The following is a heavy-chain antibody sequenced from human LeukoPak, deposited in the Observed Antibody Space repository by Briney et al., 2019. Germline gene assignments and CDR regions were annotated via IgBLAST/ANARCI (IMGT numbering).Heavy chain of an antibody. CDR1: GFTFRSYG. D-gene: IGHD3-10*01. Sequence: PGGSLRLSCAASGFTFRSYGMHWVRQAPGKGLEWVAVISYDGSNKYYADSVKGRFTISRDNSKNTLYLQMNSLRAEDTAVYYCARVLSGRGSLYDYYYYMDVWGKGTTVTISS. V-gene: IGHV3-30*03. J-gene: IGHJ6*03. CDR3: ARVLSGRGSLYDYYYYMDV. CDR2: ISYDGSNK.